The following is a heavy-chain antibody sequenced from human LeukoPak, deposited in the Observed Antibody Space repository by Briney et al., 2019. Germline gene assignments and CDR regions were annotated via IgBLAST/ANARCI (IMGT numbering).Heavy chain of an antibody. D-gene: IGHD6-6*01. CDR1: GYSFTSYG. Sequence: ASLTVSCKASGYSFTSYGITWVRQAPGQGLEWMGWISAYNGNTNYAQKLQGRVTMTTDTSTSTAYMELRSLRSDDTAVYYCARGSTIAALEFDPWGQGTLVTVSS. CDR3: ARGSTIAALEFDP. V-gene: IGHV1-18*01. CDR2: ISAYNGNT. J-gene: IGHJ5*02.